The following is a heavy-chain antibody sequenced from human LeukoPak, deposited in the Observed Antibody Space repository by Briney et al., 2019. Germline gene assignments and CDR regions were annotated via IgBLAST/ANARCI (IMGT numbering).Heavy chain of an antibody. CDR2: ISSGGGST. CDR1: GFIFTTSA. Sequence: GGSLRLSCEASGFIFTTSAISWVRQAPGKGLEWASFISSGGGSTYYSDSVRGRFTISRDNSNNTVSLNMHSLRAEDTAIYYCAKERRSSMDVWGNGTTVSVSS. D-gene: IGHD6-6*01. CDR3: AKERRSSMDV. V-gene: IGHV3-23*01. J-gene: IGHJ6*03.